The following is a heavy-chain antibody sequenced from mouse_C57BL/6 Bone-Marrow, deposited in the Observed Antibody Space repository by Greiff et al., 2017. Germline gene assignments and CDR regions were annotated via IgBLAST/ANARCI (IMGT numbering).Heavy chain of an antibody. CDR2: ISTGGGST. Sequence: EVQVVDSGGGLVQPGGSLKLSCAASGFTFSDYYMYWVRQTPEKRLEWVAYISTGGGSTYYPDTVKGRFTISKDNAKNTLYLQMSRLKSEDTAMYYCARFNWAWFAYWGQGTLVTVSA. D-gene: IGHD4-1*01. CDR1: GFTFSDYY. J-gene: IGHJ3*01. V-gene: IGHV5-12*01. CDR3: ARFNWAWFAY.